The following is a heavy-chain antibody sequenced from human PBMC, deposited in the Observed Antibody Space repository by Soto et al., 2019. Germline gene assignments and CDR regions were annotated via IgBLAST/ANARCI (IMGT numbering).Heavy chain of an antibody. CDR1: GASINSGDYY. D-gene: IGHD3-10*01. J-gene: IGHJ5*02. CDR2: IYYSGST. V-gene: IGHV4-30-4*01. Sequence: ASETLSLTCTVSGASINSGDYYWSWIRQPPGKGLEWIGYIYYSGSTSYNPSLKSRVIMSVDTSKNEFSLRLSSVTAADTAVYYCARDQTSGASGHHWFDRWGQGTLVTVSS. CDR3: ARDQTSGASGHHWFDR.